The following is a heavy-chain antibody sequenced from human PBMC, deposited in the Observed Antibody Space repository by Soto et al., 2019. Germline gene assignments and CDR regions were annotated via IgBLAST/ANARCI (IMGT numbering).Heavy chain of an antibody. CDR2: MYYSGST. D-gene: IGHD6-13*01. CDR1: GGSINSGGYY. J-gene: IGHJ4*02. Sequence: QVQLRESGPGLVKPSQTLSLTCTVSGGSINSGGYYWNWIRQHPGKGLEWIGYMYYSGSTYYNPFLRSRVIKSADTSENHSALKLSSVTAGDTAVYFCARGDRQSGYSSSWVFDYWGQGTLVNVSS. V-gene: IGHV4-31*03. CDR3: ARGDRQSGYSSSWVFDY.